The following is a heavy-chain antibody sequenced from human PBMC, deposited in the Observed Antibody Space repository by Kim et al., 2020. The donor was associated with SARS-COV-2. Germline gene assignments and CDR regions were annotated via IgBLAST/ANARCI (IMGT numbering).Heavy chain of an antibody. CDR2: INHSGST. D-gene: IGHD3-22*01. Sequence: SETLSLTCAVYGGSFSGYYWSWIRQPPGKGLEGIGEINHSGSTNYNPSLKSRVTISVDTSKNQFSLKLSSVTAADTAVYYCARGSAGITMIVVVRAYYYYGMDVWAKGPRSPSP. CDR3: ARGSAGITMIVVVRAYYYYGMDV. J-gene: IGHJ6*02. CDR1: GGSFSGYY. V-gene: IGHV4-34*01.